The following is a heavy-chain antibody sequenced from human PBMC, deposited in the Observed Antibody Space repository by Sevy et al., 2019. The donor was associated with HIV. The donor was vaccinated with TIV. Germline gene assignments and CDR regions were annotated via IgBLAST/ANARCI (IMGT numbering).Heavy chain of an antibody. D-gene: IGHD4-17*01. CDR1: GFTFSSYA. CDR2: IIYDGSKK. V-gene: IGHV3-30*04. J-gene: IGHJ5*02. CDR3: ARDQHDYAGNVRTGWFDP. Sequence: GGSLRLSCAASGFTFSSYAMHWVRQAPGKGLEWVADIIYDGSKKYYADSVKGRFTISRDNSKNTLYLQLNSLRAEDTAIYYCARDQHDYAGNVRTGWFDPWGQGNLVTVSS.